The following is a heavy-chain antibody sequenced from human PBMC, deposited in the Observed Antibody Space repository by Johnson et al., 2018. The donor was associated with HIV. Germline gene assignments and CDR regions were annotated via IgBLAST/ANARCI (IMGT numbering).Heavy chain of an antibody. CDR2: ITYDGTKK. CDR1: GFTFSSYD. V-gene: IGHV3-30*18. CDR3: AKPPSMGADAFDI. D-gene: IGHD3-16*01. Sequence: QVQLVESGGGVVQPGRSLRVSCGASGFTFSSYDMHWVRQAPGKGLEWVAVITYDGTKKYFAASVKGRFNISRDNSKNTLYLQMNSVRPEDAAVYYCAKPPSMGADAFDIWGQGTMVTVSS. J-gene: IGHJ3*02.